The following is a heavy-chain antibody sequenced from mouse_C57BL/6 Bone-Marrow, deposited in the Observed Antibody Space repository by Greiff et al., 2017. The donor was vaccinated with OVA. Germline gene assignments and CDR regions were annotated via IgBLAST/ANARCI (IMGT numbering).Heavy chain of an antibody. CDR1: GFTFSDYG. V-gene: IGHV5-17*01. CDR2: ISSGSSTI. D-gene: IGHD1-1*01. J-gene: IGHJ2*01. CDR3: ARTGSSFNYFDY. Sequence: EVQLVESGGGLVKPGGSLKLSCAASGFTFSDYGMHWVRQAPEKGLEWVAYISSGSSTIYYADTVKGRFPISRDNAKNTLFLQMTSLRSEDTAMYYCARTGSSFNYFDYWGQGTTLTVSS.